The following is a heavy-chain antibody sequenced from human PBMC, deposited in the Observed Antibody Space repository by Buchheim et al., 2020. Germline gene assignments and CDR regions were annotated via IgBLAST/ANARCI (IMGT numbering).Heavy chain of an antibody. Sequence: EVQLLESGGGLVQPGGSLRLSCAASGFTFSSYEMNWVRQAPGKGLEWVSYISSSCSTIYYADSVKGLFTISRDNATKSLDLQMNSLRAEDTAVYYCARGRYYYDSHFDYWGQGTL. D-gene: IGHD3-22*01. CDR3: ARGRYYYDSHFDY. V-gene: IGHV3-48*03. J-gene: IGHJ4*02. CDR1: GFTFSSYE. CDR2: ISSSCSTI.